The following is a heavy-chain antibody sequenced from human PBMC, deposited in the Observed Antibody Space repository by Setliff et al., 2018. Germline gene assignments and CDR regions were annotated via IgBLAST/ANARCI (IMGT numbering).Heavy chain of an antibody. J-gene: IGHJ4*02. V-gene: IGHV1-69*11. CDR1: GGAFSNYG. CDR2: IIPILETT. Sequence: SVTVSCKVSGGAFSNYGLSWVRQAPGQGLLWMGRIIPILETTNYAQNFQGRVPITADESTRTAYMELSSLTFEDTAVYYCARWNGSGYFYYWGQGTWVTVSS. CDR3: ARWNGSGYFYY. D-gene: IGHD3-3*01.